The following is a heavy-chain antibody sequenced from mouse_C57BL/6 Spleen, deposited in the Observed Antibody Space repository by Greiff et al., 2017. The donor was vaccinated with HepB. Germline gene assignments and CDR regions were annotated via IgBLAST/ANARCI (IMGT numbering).Heavy chain of an antibody. Sequence: DVMLVESGGGLVQPGGSMKISCAASGFTFSDAWMDWVRQSPEKGLEWVAEIRNKANNHATYYAESVKGRFTISRDDSKSSVYLQMNSLRAEDTGIYYCTRGLRRDWFAYWGQGTLVTVSA. V-gene: IGHV6-6*01. CDR3: TRGLRRDWFAY. D-gene: IGHD2-4*01. CDR2: IRNKANNHAT. CDR1: GFTFSDAW. J-gene: IGHJ3*01.